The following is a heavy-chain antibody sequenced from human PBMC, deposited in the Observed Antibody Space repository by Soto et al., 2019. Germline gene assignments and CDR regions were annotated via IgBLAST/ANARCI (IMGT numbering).Heavy chain of an antibody. Sequence: QVQLVESGGGVVQPGRSLRLSCAASGFTFSSYAMHWVRQATGQGLEWVAVISYDGSNKYYADSVKGRFTISRDNSKNTLYLQMNSLRAEDTAVYYCARDLPGIAVAGPHDYWGQGTLVTVSS. J-gene: IGHJ4*02. V-gene: IGHV3-30-3*01. CDR1: GFTFSSYA. D-gene: IGHD6-19*01. CDR2: ISYDGSNK. CDR3: ARDLPGIAVAGPHDY.